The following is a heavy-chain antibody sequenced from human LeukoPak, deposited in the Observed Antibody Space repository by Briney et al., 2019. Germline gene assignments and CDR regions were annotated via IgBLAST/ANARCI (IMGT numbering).Heavy chain of an antibody. CDR2: ISVSGDWT. CDR1: GFTFSSYY. V-gene: IGHV3-23*01. Sequence: GGSLRLSCEASGFTFSSYYMIWVRQAPGKGLEWVSVISVSGDWTYYADSVKGRFTISRDNSKNTLYLQMNSLRAEDTAVYYCANYRQSITAAGDSREFADYWGQGTLVTVSS. CDR3: ANYRQSITAAGDSREFADY. J-gene: IGHJ4*02. D-gene: IGHD6-13*01.